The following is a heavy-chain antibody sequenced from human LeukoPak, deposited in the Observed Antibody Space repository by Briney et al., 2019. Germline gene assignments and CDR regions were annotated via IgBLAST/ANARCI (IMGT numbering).Heavy chain of an antibody. CDR2: IIPIFGTA. Sequence: ASVKVSCKASGGTFSSYAISWVRQAPGQGLELMGGIIPIFGTANYAQKFQGRVTITADESTSTAYMELSSLRSEDTAVYYCARVPTYYYDSSGYGTWYNWFDPWGQGTLVTVSS. V-gene: IGHV1-69*13. D-gene: IGHD3-22*01. CDR1: GGTFSSYA. CDR3: ARVPTYYYDSSGYGTWYNWFDP. J-gene: IGHJ5*02.